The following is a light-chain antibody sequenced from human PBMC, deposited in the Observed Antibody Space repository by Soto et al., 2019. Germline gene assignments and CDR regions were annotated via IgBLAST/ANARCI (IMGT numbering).Light chain of an antibody. J-gene: IGKJ1*01. CDR1: QSVSGN. Sequence: EIVMTQSPATLSVSPGGRATLSCRARQSVSGNLAWYQQKPGQAPRLLIYGASTRATGIPARFSGSGSGTEFTLTISSLQSEDFAVYYCQQYNNWPRTFGQGTKVEIK. CDR2: GAS. V-gene: IGKV3-15*01. CDR3: QQYNNWPRT.